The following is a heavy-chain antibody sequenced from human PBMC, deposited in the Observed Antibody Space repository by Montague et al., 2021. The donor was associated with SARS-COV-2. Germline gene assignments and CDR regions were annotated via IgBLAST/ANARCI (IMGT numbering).Heavy chain of an antibody. CDR1: GGSFTGYY. J-gene: IGHJ5*02. CDR2: INHSGST. Sequence: SETLSLTCAVYGGSFTGYYWSWIRQPPGKGLEWIGEINHSGSTXXXPSXXXRVTISVDTSKNQFSLKLSSVTAADTAVYYCARVTYYYVSSGYIWENRRTRLGFDPWGQGTLVTVSS. CDR3: ARVTYYYVSSGYIWENRRTRLGFDP. D-gene: IGHD3-22*01. V-gene: IGHV4-34*01.